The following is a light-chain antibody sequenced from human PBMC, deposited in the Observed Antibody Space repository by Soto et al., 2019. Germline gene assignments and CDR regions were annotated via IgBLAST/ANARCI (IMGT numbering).Light chain of an antibody. J-gene: IGKJ3*01. Sequence: EIVLMQSPGTLSLSPGERATLSCRASQSISSNYLAWYQQRPGQAPRLLIFGASYRATGIPDRFSGSGSGTDFTLTISRLEPEDFAVYYCQQYSSSPPEFTFGPGTRVDSK. V-gene: IGKV3-20*01. CDR1: QSISSNY. CDR2: GAS. CDR3: QQYSSSPPEFT.